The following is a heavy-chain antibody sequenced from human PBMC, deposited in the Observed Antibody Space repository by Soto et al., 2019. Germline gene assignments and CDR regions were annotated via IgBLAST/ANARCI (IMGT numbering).Heavy chain of an antibody. V-gene: IGHV1-18*01. Sequence: QVQLVQSGAEVKKPGASVKVSCKASGYTFISYGISWVRQAPXQGLEWMGWISGYNGNXKYAQKLQGRVTMTTDTXXXXXXXXXXXXXXXXXXXXXCARDLXXXIVDYWGQGTLVTVSS. CDR1: GYTFISYG. CDR2: ISGYNGNX. CDR3: ARDLXXXIVDY. J-gene: IGHJ4*02.